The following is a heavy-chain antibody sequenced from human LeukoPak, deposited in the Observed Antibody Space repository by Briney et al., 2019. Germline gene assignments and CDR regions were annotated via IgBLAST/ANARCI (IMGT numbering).Heavy chain of an antibody. J-gene: IGHJ6*02. D-gene: IGHD4-17*01. CDR3: ARDLWGDYVKEGFYYYGLDV. V-gene: IGHV3-21*01. CDR2: ISSRSSNI. CDR1: GFAFSAYS. Sequence: GGSLRLSCAASGFAFSAYSMNWVRQAPGKGLEWVSFISSRSSNIYYADSVKGRFTISRDNANDSLYLQMNSLRAEDTAVYYCARDLWGDYVKEGFYYYGLDVWGQGTTVTVSS.